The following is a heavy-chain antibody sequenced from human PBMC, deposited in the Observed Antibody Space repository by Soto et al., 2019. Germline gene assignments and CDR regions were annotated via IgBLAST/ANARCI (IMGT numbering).Heavy chain of an antibody. D-gene: IGHD4-17*01. CDR1: GGSISSYY. CDR3: ARRYGVYFDY. CDR2: IYYSENT. Sequence: SETLSLTCTASGGSISSYYWSWIRQPPGKRLEWIEDIYYSENTNYNPSLKSRVTISVDTSKNQFSLKLSSVTSADTAVYYCARRYGVYFDYWGQGTLVTVSS. J-gene: IGHJ4*02. V-gene: IGHV4-59*08.